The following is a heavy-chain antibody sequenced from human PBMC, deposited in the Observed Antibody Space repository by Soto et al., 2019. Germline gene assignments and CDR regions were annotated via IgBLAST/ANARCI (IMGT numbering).Heavy chain of an antibody. CDR3: ARVVRSYDSSGYYSS. D-gene: IGHD3-22*01. CDR1: GYTFTGYY. J-gene: IGHJ4*02. CDR2: INPNNGGT. V-gene: IGHV1-2*04. Sequence: ASVKVSCKASGYTFTGYYMHWVRQAPGQGLEWMGWINPNNGGTNYAQKLQGWVTMTRDTSISTAYMELRRLRSDDTAVYYCARVVRSYDSSGYYSSWGQGTLVPVS.